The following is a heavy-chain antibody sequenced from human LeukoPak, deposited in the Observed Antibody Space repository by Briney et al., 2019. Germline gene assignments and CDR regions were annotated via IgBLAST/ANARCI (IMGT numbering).Heavy chain of an antibody. CDR3: AASEYSSSSDHYYMDV. D-gene: IGHD6-6*01. Sequence: ASVKVSCKASGYTFTSYYMHWVRQAPGQGLEWMGIINPSGGSTSYAQKFQGRVTMTRDTSTSTVYMELSSLRSEDTAVYYCAASEYSSSSDHYYMDVWGKGTTVTVSS. CDR2: INPSGGST. J-gene: IGHJ6*03. CDR1: GYTFTSYY. V-gene: IGHV1-46*01.